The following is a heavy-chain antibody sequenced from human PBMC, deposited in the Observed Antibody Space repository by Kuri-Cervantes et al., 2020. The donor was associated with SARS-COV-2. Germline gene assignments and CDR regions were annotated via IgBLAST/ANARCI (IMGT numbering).Heavy chain of an antibody. Sequence: SVKVSCKASGGTFSSYTISWVRQDPGQGLEWMGRIIPILGIANYAQKFQGRVTITADKSTSTAYMELSSLRSEDTAVYYCARHPLSYCGGDCSSPSWYFDLWGRGTLVTVSS. J-gene: IGHJ2*01. D-gene: IGHD2-21*02. V-gene: IGHV1-69*02. CDR1: GGTFSSYT. CDR3: ARHPLSYCGGDCSSPSWYFDL. CDR2: IIPILGIA.